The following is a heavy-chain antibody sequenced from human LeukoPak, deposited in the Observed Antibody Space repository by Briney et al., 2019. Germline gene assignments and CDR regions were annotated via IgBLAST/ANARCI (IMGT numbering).Heavy chain of an antibody. CDR3: ARVDTAMVTDY. V-gene: IGHV1-69*02. J-gene: IGHJ4*02. CDR1: GYTFTSYY. Sequence: SVKVSCKASGYTFTSYYLYWVRQAPGQGLEWMGRIIPILGIANYAQKFQGRVTITADKSTSTAYMELSSLRSEDTAVYYCARVDTAMVTDYWGQGTLVTVSS. D-gene: IGHD5-18*01. CDR2: IIPILGIA.